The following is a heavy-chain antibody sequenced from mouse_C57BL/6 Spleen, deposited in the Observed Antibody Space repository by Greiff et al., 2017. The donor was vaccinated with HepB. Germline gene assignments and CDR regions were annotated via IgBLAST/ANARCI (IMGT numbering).Heavy chain of an antibody. CDR3: ASDYGSSSAWFAY. CDR1: GYTFTDYY. D-gene: IGHD1-1*01. J-gene: IGHJ3*01. Sequence: EVQLQQSGPVLVKPGASVKMSCKASGYTFTDYYMNWVKQSHGKSLEWIGVINPYNGGTSYNQKFKGKATMTGDKSSSTAYMELNSLKSEDSAVYCCASDYGSSSAWFAYWRQGTLVTVSA. CDR2: INPYNGGT. V-gene: IGHV1-19*01.